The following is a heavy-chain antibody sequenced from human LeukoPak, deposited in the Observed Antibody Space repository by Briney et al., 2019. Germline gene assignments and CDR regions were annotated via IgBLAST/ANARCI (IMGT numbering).Heavy chain of an antibody. CDR3: VKDGAIFGVPITRGGMDV. CDR1: GFTFNDFA. Sequence: GGSLRLSCAASGFTFNDFAMHRVRQTPGKGLEWVSGISWNSGSIGYADSVKGRFTISRDNGKSALYLEMNSLRAEDTALYYCVKDGAIFGVPITRGGMDVWGQGTTVTVSS. J-gene: IGHJ6*02. V-gene: IGHV3-9*01. D-gene: IGHD3-3*01. CDR2: ISWNSGSI.